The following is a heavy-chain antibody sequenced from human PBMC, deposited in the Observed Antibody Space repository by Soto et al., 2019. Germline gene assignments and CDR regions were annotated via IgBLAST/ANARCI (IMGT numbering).Heavy chain of an antibody. V-gene: IGHV5-10-1*01. CDR1: GYSFTSYW. Sequence: EVQLVQSGAEVKKPGESLRISCKGSGYSFTSYWISWVRQMPGKGLEWMGRIDPSDSYTNYSPSFQGHVTISADKSISIXYLQWSSLKASDTAMYYCARHRADYYDSSGPLIDYWGQGTLVTVSS. CDR3: ARHRADYYDSSGPLIDY. D-gene: IGHD3-22*01. CDR2: IDPSDSYT. J-gene: IGHJ4*02.